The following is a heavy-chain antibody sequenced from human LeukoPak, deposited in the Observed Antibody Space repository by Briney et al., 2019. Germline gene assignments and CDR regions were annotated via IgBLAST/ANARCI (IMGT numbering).Heavy chain of an antibody. CDR2: ISYDGSNK. CDR1: GFTFSSYA. Sequence: GRSLRLSCAASGFTFSSYAMHWVRQAPGKGLEWVAVISYDGSNKYYADSVKGRFTISRDNSKNTLYLQMNSLRAEDTALYYCAKTYCSGGSCYVTYYYYGMDVWGQGTTVTVSS. J-gene: IGHJ6*02. D-gene: IGHD2-15*01. CDR3: AKTYCSGGSCYVTYYYYGMDV. V-gene: IGHV3-30-3*01.